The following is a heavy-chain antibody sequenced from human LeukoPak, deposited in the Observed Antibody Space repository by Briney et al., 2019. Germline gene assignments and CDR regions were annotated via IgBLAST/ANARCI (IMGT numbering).Heavy chain of an antibody. CDR2: ISYDGSNK. CDR1: GFTFSSYA. CDR3: ASSTYDSSGYYGMDV. J-gene: IGHJ6*02. D-gene: IGHD3-22*01. V-gene: IGHV3-30-3*01. Sequence: PGGSLRLSCAASGFTFSSYAMHWVRQAPGKGLEWVAVISYDGSNKHYADSVKGRFTISRDNSKNTLYLQMNSLRAEDTAVYYCASSTYDSSGYYGMDVWGQGTTVTVSS.